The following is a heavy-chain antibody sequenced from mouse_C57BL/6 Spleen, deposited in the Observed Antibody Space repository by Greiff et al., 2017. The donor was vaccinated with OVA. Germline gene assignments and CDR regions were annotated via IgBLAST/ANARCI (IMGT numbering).Heavy chain of an antibody. CDR3: ARGETIVSYFDY. CDR2: ISDGGSYT. Sequence: EVQLVESGGGLVKPGGSLKLSCAASGFTFGSYAISWVRQTPEKRLEWVATISDGGSYTYYPDNVKGRFTISRDNAKNNLYLQMSHLKSEDTAMYYCARGETIVSYFDYWGQGTTLTVSS. D-gene: IGHD2-5*01. V-gene: IGHV5-4*01. CDR1: GFTFGSYA. J-gene: IGHJ2*01.